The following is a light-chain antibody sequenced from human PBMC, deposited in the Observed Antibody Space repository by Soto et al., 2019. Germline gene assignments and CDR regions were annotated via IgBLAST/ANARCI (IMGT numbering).Light chain of an antibody. Sequence: DSQMTQSPSSLSASVGDRVTITCQASQDISNYLNWYQQKLGKAPKLLIYDASNLETGVPSRFSGSGSGTDCTFAISSLQHEDIATYYCQQYSHLLTFGQGTRLEI. CDR1: QDISNY. CDR3: QQYSHLLT. J-gene: IGKJ5*01. CDR2: DAS. V-gene: IGKV1-33*01.